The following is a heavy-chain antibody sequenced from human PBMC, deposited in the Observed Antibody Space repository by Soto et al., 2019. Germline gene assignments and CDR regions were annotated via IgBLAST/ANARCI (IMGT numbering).Heavy chain of an antibody. V-gene: IGHV3-48*03. CDR3: ERDPDCRRKKCYGGDYGLGA. CDR2: ISSRSTAI. Sequence: GVSLILSCASSGFTFSTYEMNWVRQAPGKGLEWVSYISSRSTAIYYADSVKGRFTISRDNAKNSLYLQMNSLRAEDTAVYFCERDPDCRRKKCYGGDYGLGAWGNGTMV. D-gene: IGHD2-15*01. CDR1: GFTFSTYE. J-gene: IGHJ6*04.